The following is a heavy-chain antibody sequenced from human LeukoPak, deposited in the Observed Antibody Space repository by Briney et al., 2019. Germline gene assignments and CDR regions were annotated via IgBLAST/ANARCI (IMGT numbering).Heavy chain of an antibody. D-gene: IGHD6-13*01. V-gene: IGHV4-39*01. CDR1: GGSISSSSYY. CDR3: ARPKKQQLPNWYFDL. J-gene: IGHJ2*01. CDR2: IYYSGST. Sequence: PSETLSLTCTVSGGSISSSSYYWGWLRQPPGKGLEWIGSIYYSGSTYYNPSLKSRVTISVETSKTQFSLKLSSVTAADTAVYYCARPKKQQLPNWYFDLWGRGTLVTVSS.